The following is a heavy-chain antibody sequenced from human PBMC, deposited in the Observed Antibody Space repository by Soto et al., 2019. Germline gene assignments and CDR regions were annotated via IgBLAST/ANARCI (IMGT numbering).Heavy chain of an antibody. Sequence: EVQLLESGGGLVQPGGSLRLSCTASGFIFSSFAMSWVRQAPGKGLEWVSVISGSGSTTDYADSVRGRFTISRDNSKETVYLQMNSLRAEDTAVYYCAKDAKYSSSWYYFDYWGQGTRVTVSS. CDR1: GFIFSSFA. V-gene: IGHV3-23*01. CDR2: ISGSGSTT. CDR3: AKDAKYSSSWYYFDY. J-gene: IGHJ4*02. D-gene: IGHD6-13*01.